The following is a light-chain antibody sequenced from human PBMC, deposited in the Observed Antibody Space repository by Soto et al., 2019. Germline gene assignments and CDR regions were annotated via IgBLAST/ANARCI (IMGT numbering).Light chain of an antibody. CDR3: SLYTSSTRVV. V-gene: IGLV2-14*01. Sequence: QSALTQPASVSGSPGQSITIPCTGISSDAGIYNYVSWYQQNPGKAPKLMIYDVSNRPSGVSIRFSGSKSGNTASLTISGLQAEDEADYYCSLYTSSTRVVFGTGTQLTVL. CDR2: DVS. J-gene: IGLJ2*01. CDR1: SSDAGIYNY.